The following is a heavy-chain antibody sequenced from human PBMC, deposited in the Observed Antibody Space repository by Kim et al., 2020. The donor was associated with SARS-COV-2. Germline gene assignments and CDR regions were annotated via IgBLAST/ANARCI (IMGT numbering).Heavy chain of an antibody. CDR3: ARDRGYSGYDS. J-gene: IGHJ5*02. Sequence: TKYSQKFQGRVTITRDTSASTAYMELSSLRSEDTAVYYCARDRGYSGYDSWGQGTLVTVSS. V-gene: IGHV1-3*01. CDR2: T. D-gene: IGHD5-12*01.